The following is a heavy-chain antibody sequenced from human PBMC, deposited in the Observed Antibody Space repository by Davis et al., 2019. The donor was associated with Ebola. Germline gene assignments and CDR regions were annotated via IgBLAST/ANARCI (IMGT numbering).Heavy chain of an antibody. CDR1: GFTFSSYA. CDR3: ARDRVGATFMGAFVG. D-gene: IGHD1-26*01. Sequence: GESLKISCAASGFTFSSYAMHWVRQAPGKGLEWVAVTSYDGSKKYYADSVKGRFTVSRDNSKNTLYLQMNGLRAEDTAVYYCARDRVGATFMGAFVGWGQGTLVTVSS. J-gene: IGHJ4*02. V-gene: IGHV3-30-3*01. CDR2: TSYDGSKK.